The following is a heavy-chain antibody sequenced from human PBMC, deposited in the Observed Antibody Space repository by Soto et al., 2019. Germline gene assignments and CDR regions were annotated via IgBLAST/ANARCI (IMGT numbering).Heavy chain of an antibody. CDR1: GGSISSSSYY. J-gene: IGHJ6*02. D-gene: IGHD3-3*01. CDR3: ARHGADLEWLLFTPNYGMDV. Sequence: QLQLQESGPGLVKPSETLSLTCTVSGGSISSSSYYWGWIRQPPGKGLEWIGSIYYSGSTYYNPSLKSRVTISVDTSKNQFSLKLSSVTAADTAVYYCARHGADLEWLLFTPNYGMDVWGQGTTVTVSS. CDR2: IYYSGST. V-gene: IGHV4-39*01.